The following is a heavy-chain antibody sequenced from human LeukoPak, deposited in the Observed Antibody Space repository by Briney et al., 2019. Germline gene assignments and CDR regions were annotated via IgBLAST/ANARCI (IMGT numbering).Heavy chain of an antibody. CDR2: ISYDGSNK. V-gene: IGHV3-30*01. J-gene: IGHJ5*02. D-gene: IGHD1-14*01. CDR1: GFTFSSYA. CDR3: ARTGSLGNLFDP. Sequence: GGSLRLSCAASGFTFSSYAMHWVRQAPGKGLEWVAVISYDGSNKYYADSVKGRFTISRDNSKNTLYLQMNSLRAEDTAVYYCARTGSLGNLFDPWGQGTLVTVSS.